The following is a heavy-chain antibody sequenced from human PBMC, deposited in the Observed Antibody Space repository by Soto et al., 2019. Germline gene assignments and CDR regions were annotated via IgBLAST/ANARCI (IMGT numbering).Heavy chain of an antibody. V-gene: IGHV1-18*01. CDR2: ISAYNGNT. J-gene: IGHJ6*02. CDR3: ARGEVYCSSTSCYFSALYGMDV. D-gene: IGHD2-2*01. Sequence: ASVKVSCKASGYTFTSYGISWVRQAPGQGLEWMGWISAYNGNTNYAQKLQGRVTMTTDTSTSTAYMELRSLRSDDTAVYYCARGEVYCSSTSCYFSALYGMDVWGQGTTVTVSS. CDR1: GYTFTSYG.